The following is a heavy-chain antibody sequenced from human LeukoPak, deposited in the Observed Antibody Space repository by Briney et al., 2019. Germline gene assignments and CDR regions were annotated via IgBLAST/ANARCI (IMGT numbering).Heavy chain of an antibody. J-gene: IGHJ4*02. Sequence: ASVKVSCKASGYTFTGYYMHWVRQAPGQGLEWMGWINPNSGGTNYAQKFQGRVTMTRDTSISTAYMELSRLRSDDTAVYYCAKEGEKWELRRVSYFDYWGQGTLVTVSS. CDR1: GYTFTGYY. V-gene: IGHV1-2*02. CDR3: AKEGEKWELRRVSYFDY. D-gene: IGHD1-26*01. CDR2: INPNSGGT.